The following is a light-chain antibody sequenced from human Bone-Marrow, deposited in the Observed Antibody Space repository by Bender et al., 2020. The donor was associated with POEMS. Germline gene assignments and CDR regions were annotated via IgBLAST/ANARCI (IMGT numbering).Light chain of an antibody. CDR2: EDD. J-gene: IGLJ2*01. Sequence: FMLTQPHSVSESPGKTVTISCTRSSGSIATNYVQWYQQRPGSAPTTVIYEDDHRPSGVPVRFSGSTDRSSNSASLTISGLKTEDEADYHCCSYANAKMIFGGGTKLTVL. V-gene: IGLV6-57*04. CDR1: SGSIATNY. CDR3: CSYANAKMI.